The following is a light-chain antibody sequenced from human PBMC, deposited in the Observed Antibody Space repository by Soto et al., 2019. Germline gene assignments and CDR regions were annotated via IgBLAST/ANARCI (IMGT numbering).Light chain of an antibody. Sequence: EMVMTQSPATLSVSPGERATLSCKASHYVYSNVAWFQQRPGQAPRLLIYRASTRATGTPARFSGSGSGTEFTLTITSLQSEDFALYYCQQYHNLWTFGQGTEVEIK. V-gene: IGKV3-15*01. CDR1: HYVYSN. J-gene: IGKJ1*01. CDR2: RAS. CDR3: QQYHNLWT.